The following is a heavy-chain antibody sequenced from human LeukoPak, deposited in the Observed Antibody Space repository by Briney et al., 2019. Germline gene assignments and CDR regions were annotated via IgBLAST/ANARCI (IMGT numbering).Heavy chain of an antibody. V-gene: IGHV1-2*02. Sequence: ASVKVSCKASGYTFTGYYMHWVRQAPGQGLEWMPWINPNSGGTNYAQKFQGRVTMTRDTSISTAYMELSRLRSDDTAVYYCARDALRNRHWGAWFDPWGQGTLVTVSS. CDR3: ARDALRNRHWGAWFDP. D-gene: IGHD7-27*01. CDR1: GYTFTGYY. J-gene: IGHJ5*02. CDR2: INPNSGGT.